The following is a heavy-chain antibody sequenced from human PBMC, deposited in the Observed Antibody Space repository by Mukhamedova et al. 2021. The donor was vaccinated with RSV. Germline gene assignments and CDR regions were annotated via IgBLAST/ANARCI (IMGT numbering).Heavy chain of an antibody. Sequence: IGSIYHSGSTYYNPSLKSRVTISVDTSKNQFSLKLSSVTAADTAVYYCARDPNKYQLLFFVRSDNWFDPLGQGTLLTVSP. CDR2: IYHSGST. D-gene: IGHD2-2*01. CDR3: ARDPNKYQLLFFVRSDNWFDP. J-gene: IGHJ5*02. V-gene: IGHV4-38-2*02.